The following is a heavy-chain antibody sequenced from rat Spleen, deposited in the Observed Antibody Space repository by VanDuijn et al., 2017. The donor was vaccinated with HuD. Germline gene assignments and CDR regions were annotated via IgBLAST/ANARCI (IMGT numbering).Heavy chain of an antibody. CDR2: IWDNGNT. V-gene: IGHV2-13*01. J-gene: IGHJ2*01. Sequence: QVQLKESGPGLVQPSQTLSLTCTVSGFSLSNYGVIWFRQPPGKGLEWMGIIWDNGNTNYNPPLKSRLTISRDTSKSQVFLKMTSLQTDDTAIYFCTTDIYYWGQGIMVTVSS. CDR3: TTDIYY. CDR1: GFSLSNYG. D-gene: IGHD4-6*01.